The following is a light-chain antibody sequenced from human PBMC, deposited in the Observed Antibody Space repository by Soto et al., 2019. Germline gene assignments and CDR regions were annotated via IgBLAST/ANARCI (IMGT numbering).Light chain of an antibody. J-gene: IGKJ3*01. CDR3: QHYSSSRQAFT. CDR2: VAS. CDR1: QSVSNNY. V-gene: IGKV3-20*01. Sequence: EIVLTQSPGTLSLSPGERATLSCRASQSVSNNYLAWYQQKPGQAPRLLIYVASNRATGIPDRFSGSGSGTDFTLTISRLEPEDFAVYYCQHYSSSRQAFTFGPGTTVDIK.